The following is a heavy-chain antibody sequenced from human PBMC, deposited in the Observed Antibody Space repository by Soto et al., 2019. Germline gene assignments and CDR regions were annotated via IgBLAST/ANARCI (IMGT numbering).Heavy chain of an antibody. J-gene: IGHJ4*02. V-gene: IGHV3-33*01. CDR1: GFTFSDYA. CDR2: IWYDGSKI. D-gene: IGHD4-17*01. CDR3: ARVYGDYAPDH. Sequence: QVQLVESGGGVVQPGRSLRVSCTASGFTFSDYAMHWVRQAPGKGLEWVALIWYDGSKIYYADSVKGRFTISRDNSKNTVYLQLNSLRVEDTAVYYCARVYGDYAPDHWGQGTLVTVSS.